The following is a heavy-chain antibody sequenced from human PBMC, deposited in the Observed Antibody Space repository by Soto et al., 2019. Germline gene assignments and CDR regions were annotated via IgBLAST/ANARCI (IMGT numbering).Heavy chain of an antibody. D-gene: IGHD3-10*01. CDR1: GYTFNSYG. V-gene: IGHV1-18*01. CDR2: ISAYNGNT. J-gene: IGHJ6*02. Sequence: ASVKVSCKASGYTFNSYGISWVRQAPGQGLEWMGWISAYNGNTNYAQKLQGRVTMTTDTSTSTAYMELRSLRSDDTAVYYCAREGYYSGSGSYSPPRYYGMDVWGQGTTVTVSS. CDR3: AREGYYSGSGSYSPPRYYGMDV.